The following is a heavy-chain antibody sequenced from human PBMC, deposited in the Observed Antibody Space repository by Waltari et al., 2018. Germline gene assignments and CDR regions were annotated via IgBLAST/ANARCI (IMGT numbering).Heavy chain of an antibody. V-gene: IGHV4-30-4*08. D-gene: IGHD5-18*01. CDR2: IYYSGST. CDR1: GGSIRRGDYY. CDR3: ARVRGGIQLWNDY. J-gene: IGHJ4*02. Sequence: QVQLQESGPGLVKPSPTLSLTCTVSGGSIRRGDYYWGWLRQPPGKGLEWIGYIYYSGSTYYNPSLKSRVTISVDTSKNQFSLKLSSVTAADTAVYYCARVRGGIQLWNDYWGQGTLVTVSS.